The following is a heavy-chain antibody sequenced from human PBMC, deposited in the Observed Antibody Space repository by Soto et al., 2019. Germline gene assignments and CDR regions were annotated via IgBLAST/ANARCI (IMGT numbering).Heavy chain of an antibody. CDR2: IIPILGIA. CDR1: GGTFSSYT. Sequence: SVKVSCKASGGTFSSYTISWVRQAPGQGLEWMGRIIPILGIANYAQKFQGRVTITADKSTSTAYMELSSLRSEDTAVYYCAREYSGYDYDDYYYYMDVWGKGTTVTVSS. CDR3: AREYSGYDYDDYYYYMDV. V-gene: IGHV1-69*02. D-gene: IGHD5-12*01. J-gene: IGHJ6*03.